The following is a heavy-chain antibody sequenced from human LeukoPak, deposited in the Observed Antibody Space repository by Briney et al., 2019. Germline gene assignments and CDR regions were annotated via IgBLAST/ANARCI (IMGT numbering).Heavy chain of an antibody. J-gene: IGHJ4*02. CDR1: GFPFSSYG. CDR2: IPYDGSDK. D-gene: IGHD2-15*01. V-gene: IGHV3-30*02. Sequence: GGSLRLSCAASGFPFSSYGMHWVRQAPGKGLEWVAFIPYDGSDKFYADSVKGRFTISRDNSKNTLYLQMNSLRAGDAAVYYCAKAPVTTCSGAYCYPFDYWSQGTLVTVSS. CDR3: AKAPVTTCSGAYCYPFDY.